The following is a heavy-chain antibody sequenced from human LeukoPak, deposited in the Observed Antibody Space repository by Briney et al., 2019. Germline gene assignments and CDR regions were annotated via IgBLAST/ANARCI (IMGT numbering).Heavy chain of an antibody. J-gene: IGHJ4*02. CDR1: GFTFSSYS. V-gene: IGHV3-21*01. Sequence: GGSLRLSCAASGFTFSSYSMNWVRQAPGKGLEWVSSISSSSSYIYYADSVKGRFTISRDNAKNSLYLQMNSLRAEDTAVYYCARDSSGYDILTGYPLGYWGRGTLVTVSS. D-gene: IGHD3-9*01. CDR2: ISSSSSYI. CDR3: ARDSSGYDILTGYPLGY.